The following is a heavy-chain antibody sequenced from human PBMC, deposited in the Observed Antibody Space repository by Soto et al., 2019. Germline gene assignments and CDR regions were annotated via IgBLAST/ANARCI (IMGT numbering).Heavy chain of an antibody. J-gene: IGHJ6*02. CDR3: ARDRSSSYYYYGMDV. CDR2: ISYDGSNK. CDR1: GFTFSSYA. Sequence: GGSLRLSCAASGFTFSSYAMHWVRQAPGKGLEWVAVISYDGSNKYYADSVKGRFTISRDNSKNTLYLQMNSLRAEDTAVYYCARDRSSSYYYYGMDVWGQGTTVTISS. D-gene: IGHD6-6*01. V-gene: IGHV3-30*04.